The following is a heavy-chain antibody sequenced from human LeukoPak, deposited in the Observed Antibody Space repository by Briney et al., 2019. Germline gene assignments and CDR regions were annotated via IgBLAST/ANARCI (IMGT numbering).Heavy chain of an antibody. D-gene: IGHD3-22*01. CDR3: ARDLQFYYDSSGPVGY. Sequence: ASVTVSCKASGYTCTSYGISWVRQAPGQGLEWMGWISAYNGNTNYAQKLQGRVTMTRDTSTSTAYMELRSLRSDDTAVYYCARDLQFYYDSSGPVGYWGQGTLVTVSS. CDR1: GYTCTSYG. J-gene: IGHJ4*02. V-gene: IGHV1-18*01. CDR2: ISAYNGNT.